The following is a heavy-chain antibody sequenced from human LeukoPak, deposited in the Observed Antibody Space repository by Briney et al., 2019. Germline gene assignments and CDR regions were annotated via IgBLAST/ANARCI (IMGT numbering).Heavy chain of an antibody. CDR2: IYTTGST. CDR3: ARGYYSGWYFDL. J-gene: IGHJ2*01. Sequence: RASETLSLTCTVSGDSIRGYYWSWIRQPAGKGLEWIGHIYTTGSTTYNPSLKSRVTMSVVTSKNQFSLKLNSVTAADTAVYYCARGYYSGWYFDLWGRGTLVTVSS. CDR1: GDSIRGYY. D-gene: IGHD2/OR15-2a*01. V-gene: IGHV4-4*07.